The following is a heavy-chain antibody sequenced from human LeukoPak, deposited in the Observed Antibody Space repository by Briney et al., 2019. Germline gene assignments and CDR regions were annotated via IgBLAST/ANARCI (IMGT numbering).Heavy chain of an antibody. D-gene: IGHD4-23*01. J-gene: IGHJ4*02. CDR3: VRGDRNSYFDY. CDR2: ISYDGSNK. Sequence: GGSLRLSCAASGFTFSLYPMHWVRQAPGKGLEWVAVISYDGSNKFYADSVKGRFTISRDNSKNTLYLQMNSLRPGDTAVYYCVRGDRNSYFDYWGQGTLVTVSS. CDR1: GFTFSLYP. V-gene: IGHV3-30*04.